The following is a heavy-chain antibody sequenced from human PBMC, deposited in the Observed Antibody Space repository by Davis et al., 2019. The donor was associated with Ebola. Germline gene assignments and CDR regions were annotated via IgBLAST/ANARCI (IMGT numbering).Heavy chain of an antibody. V-gene: IGHV1-58*01. CDR2: IVIGSGHT. CDR1: GFTFSSSA. CDR3: ARQNPPGSWGPEYEDDGMDV. D-gene: IGHD3-10*01. Sequence: SVKVSCKASGFTFSSSAVQWVRQARGQRLEWIGWIVIGSGHTNYAQKFQERVTITRDMSTNTVYMELNSLRSEDTAVYYCARQNPPGSWGPEYEDDGMDVWGQGTTVSVSS. J-gene: IGHJ6*02.